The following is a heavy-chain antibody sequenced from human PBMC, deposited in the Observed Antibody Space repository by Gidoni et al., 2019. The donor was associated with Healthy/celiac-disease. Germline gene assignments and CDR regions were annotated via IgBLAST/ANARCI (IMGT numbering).Heavy chain of an antibody. J-gene: IGHJ6*02. D-gene: IGHD3-10*01. CDR1: GGPITSSSYY. Sequence: QRQLQESGPGLVKPSETLSLTCTVSGGPITSSSYYRGWIRQPPGKGLEWIGSIYYSGSTYYNPSLKSRVTISVDTSKNQFSLKLSSVTAADTAVYYCARDGLRGYYYGMDVWGQGTTVTVSS. CDR2: IYYSGST. V-gene: IGHV4-39*07. CDR3: ARDGLRGYYYGMDV.